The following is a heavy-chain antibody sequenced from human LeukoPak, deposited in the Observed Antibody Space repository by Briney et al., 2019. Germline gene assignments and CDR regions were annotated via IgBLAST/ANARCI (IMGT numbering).Heavy chain of an antibody. D-gene: IGHD3-3*01. CDR3: ARVNDFWGGYPQYYFDY. J-gene: IGHJ4*02. Sequence: SETLSLTCTVSGGSISSYYWSWIRQPPGKGLEWIGYIYYSGSTNYNPSLKSRVTISVDTSKNQFSLKLSSVTAADTAVYYCARVNDFWGGYPQYYFDYWGQGTLVTVSS. V-gene: IGHV4-59*01. CDR2: IYYSGST. CDR1: GGSISSYY.